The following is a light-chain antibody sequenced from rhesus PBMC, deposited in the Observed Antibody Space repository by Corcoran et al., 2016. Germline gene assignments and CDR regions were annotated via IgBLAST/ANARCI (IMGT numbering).Light chain of an antibody. J-gene: IGLJ6*01. CDR3: GSYRTGSTFV. CDR1: SSDIGAYNG. V-gene: IGLV2-38*01. CDR2: EVS. Sequence: QSALTQPPSVTKSLGQSVTISCTGTSSDIGAYNGVSWYQQHPGTAPRLLIYEVSKRPSGVSDRFSGSKSGNTASLTISGLQAEDEADYYCGSYRTGSTFVFGSGTKLTGL.